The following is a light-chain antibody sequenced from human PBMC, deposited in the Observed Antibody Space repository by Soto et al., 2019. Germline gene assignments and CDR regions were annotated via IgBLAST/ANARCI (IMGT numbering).Light chain of an antibody. CDR2: GAS. J-gene: IGKJ5*01. CDR3: QQYYDWPIT. CDR1: QSVSSIY. V-gene: IGKV3-20*01. Sequence: DIVLTQSPGTLSLSPGERATLSCRASQSVSSIYLAWYQQKPGQAPRLLIYGASNRATGVPDRFSGSGSGADFTLTISSLQSEDFAVYYCQQYYDWPITFGQGTRLEI.